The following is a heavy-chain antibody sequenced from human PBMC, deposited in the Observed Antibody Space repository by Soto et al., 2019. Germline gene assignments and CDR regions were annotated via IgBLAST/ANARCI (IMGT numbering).Heavy chain of an antibody. CDR1: GGSISSGDYY. D-gene: IGHD3-22*01. V-gene: IGHV4-30-4*01. J-gene: IGHJ4*02. CDR2: IYYSGST. Sequence: SETLSLTCTVSGGSISSGDYYWSWIRQPPGKGLEWIGYIYYSGSTYYNPSLKSRVTISVDTSKNQFSLKLSPVTAADTAVYYFARIRSGYDSSGYDYWGQGTLVTVSS. CDR3: ARIRSGYDSSGYDY.